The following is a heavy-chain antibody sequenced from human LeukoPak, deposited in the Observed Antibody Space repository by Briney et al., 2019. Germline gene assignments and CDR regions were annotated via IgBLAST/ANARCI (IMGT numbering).Heavy chain of an antibody. D-gene: IGHD1-14*01. CDR2: IKGDGSTT. Sequence: PGGSLRLSCAASGFTFRNHWMHWVRRAPGKGLVWVSRIKGDGSTTTYADSVKGRFTISRDNAKNTLYLQMNSLRGEDTAVYYCPRDAAGLDYWGQGTLVTVSS. CDR3: PRDAAGLDY. J-gene: IGHJ4*02. CDR1: GFTFRNHW. V-gene: IGHV3-74*01.